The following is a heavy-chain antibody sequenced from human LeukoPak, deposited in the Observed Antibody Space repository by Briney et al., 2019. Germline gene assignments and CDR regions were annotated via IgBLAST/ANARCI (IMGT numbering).Heavy chain of an antibody. CDR1: GYTFTDYY. V-gene: IGHV1-2*02. D-gene: IGHD3-10*01. CDR2: MNPNSGGT. CDR3: AREGPEFVNAFDI. Sequence: ASVKVSCKASGYTFTDYYILWVRQAPGQGLEWMGWMNPNSGGTNYGQKFQGRVTMTRDTSISTAYMELSRLRSDDTAVYYCAREGPEFVNAFDIWGQGTMVTVSS. J-gene: IGHJ3*02.